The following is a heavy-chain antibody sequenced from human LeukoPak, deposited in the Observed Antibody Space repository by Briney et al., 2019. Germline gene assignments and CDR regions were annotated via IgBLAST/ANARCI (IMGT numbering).Heavy chain of an antibody. J-gene: IGHJ3*02. D-gene: IGHD3-9*01. CDR1: GGSISGYY. Sequence: PSETLSLTCTVSGGSISGYYWSWTRQPPGKGLEWIGYINYSGSTNYNPSLKSRVTISVDTSKNQFSLKLTSVTAADTAVYHCVRYFDWPYAFDIWGQGTMVTVSS. CDR3: VRYFDWPYAFDI. V-gene: IGHV4-59*01. CDR2: INYSGST.